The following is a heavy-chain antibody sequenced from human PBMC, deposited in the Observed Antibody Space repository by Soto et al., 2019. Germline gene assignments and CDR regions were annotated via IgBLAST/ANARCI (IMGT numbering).Heavy chain of an antibody. CDR1: GFAFRNYA. D-gene: IGHD3-10*01. Sequence: GGSLRLSCGGSGFAFRNYALHWLRQAPGKGLEWVAVISSDDTTKIYADSVKGRFTISRDNSNSAVYLEMTTLRDDDTAVYYCAFPTGAYGLITFDVWGQGTMVTVSS. J-gene: IGHJ3*01. V-gene: IGHV3-30-3*01. CDR3: AFPTGAYGLITFDV. CDR2: ISSDDTTK.